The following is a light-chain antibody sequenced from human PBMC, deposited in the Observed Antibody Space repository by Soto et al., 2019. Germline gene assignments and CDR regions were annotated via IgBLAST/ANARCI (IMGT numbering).Light chain of an antibody. J-gene: IGLJ3*02. CDR2: NNN. V-gene: IGLV1-44*01. Sequence: QSALTQPPSASGTPGQRVTISCSGSSSNIGSNVVNWYQQLPGTAPKVVIYNNNQRPSGVPDRFSASKSGTSASLAIRGLQSEDEAEYYCTAWDDSLNGVLFGGGTKLTVL. CDR1: SSNIGSNV. CDR3: TAWDDSLNGVL.